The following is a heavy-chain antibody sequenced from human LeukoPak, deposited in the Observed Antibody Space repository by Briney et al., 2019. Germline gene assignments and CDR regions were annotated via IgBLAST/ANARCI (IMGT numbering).Heavy chain of an antibody. CDR2: IIPIFGTA. Sequence: ASVKVSCKASGGTFSSYAISWVRQAPGQGLEWMGGIIPIFGTANYAQKFQGRVTITTDESTSTAYMELSSLRSEDTAVYYCARDLGEVQGDWDYYYYYGMDVWGQGTTVTVSS. CDR3: ARDLGEVQGDWDYYYYYGMDV. CDR1: GGTFSSYA. D-gene: IGHD2-21*02. J-gene: IGHJ6*02. V-gene: IGHV1-69*05.